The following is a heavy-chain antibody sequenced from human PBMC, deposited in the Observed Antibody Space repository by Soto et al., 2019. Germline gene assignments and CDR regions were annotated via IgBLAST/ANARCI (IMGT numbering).Heavy chain of an antibody. J-gene: IGHJ6*02. Sequence: QVQLVQSGAEVKKPGSSVKVSCKASGGTFSSYAISWVRQAPGQGLEWMGGIIPISGTANYAQKFQGRVTITADESNSTAYMELSSPRSEVTAVYYCAKSQGSSTSLEIYDYYYYGMDVWGQGTTVTVSS. D-gene: IGHD2-2*01. CDR2: IIPISGTA. CDR3: AKSQGSSTSLEIYDYYYYGMDV. CDR1: GGTFSSYA. V-gene: IGHV1-69*01.